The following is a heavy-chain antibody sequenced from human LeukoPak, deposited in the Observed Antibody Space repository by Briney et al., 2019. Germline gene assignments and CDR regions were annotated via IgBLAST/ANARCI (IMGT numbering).Heavy chain of an antibody. V-gene: IGHV3-7*01. Sequence: TGGSLRLSCAASGFTFSSYWMSWVRQAPGKGLEWVANIKQDGSEKYYVDSVKGRFTISRDNAKNSLYLQMNSLRAEDTAVYYCARVRPYDFWSGYYRYYFDYWGQGTLVTVSS. CDR2: IKQDGSEK. CDR1: GFTFSSYW. CDR3: ARVRPYDFWSGYYRYYFDY. J-gene: IGHJ4*02. D-gene: IGHD3-3*01.